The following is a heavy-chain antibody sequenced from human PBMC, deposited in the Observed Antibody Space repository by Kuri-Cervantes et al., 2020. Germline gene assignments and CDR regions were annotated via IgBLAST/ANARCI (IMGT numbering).Heavy chain of an antibody. CDR2: ISWNSDNI. D-gene: IGHD1-26*01. V-gene: IGHV3-9*01. Sequence: GGSLRLSCTASGFIYDDYAMHWVRQVPGKGLEWVSGISWNSDNIAYADSVKGRFTISRDNSKNTLYLQMNSLRAEDTAVYYCARDLGATMRVMGYWGQGTLVTVSS. J-gene: IGHJ4*02. CDR1: GFIYDDYA. CDR3: ARDLGATMRVMGY.